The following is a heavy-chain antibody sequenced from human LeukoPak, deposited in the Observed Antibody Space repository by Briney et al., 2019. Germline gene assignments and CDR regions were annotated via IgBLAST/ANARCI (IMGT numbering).Heavy chain of an antibody. Sequence: KPSETLSLTCTVSGGSISSSSYYWGWIRQPPGKGLEWIGSIYYSGSTYYNPSLKSRVTISVDTSKNQFSLKLSSVTAADTAVYYCARHVRLTYGSGSYKYWGQGTLVTVSS. CDR2: IYYSGST. CDR3: ARHVRLTYGSGSYKY. V-gene: IGHV4-39*01. D-gene: IGHD3-10*01. J-gene: IGHJ4*02. CDR1: GGSISSSSYY.